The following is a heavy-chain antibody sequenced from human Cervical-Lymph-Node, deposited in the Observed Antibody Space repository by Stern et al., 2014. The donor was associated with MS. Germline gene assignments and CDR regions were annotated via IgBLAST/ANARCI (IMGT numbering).Heavy chain of an antibody. CDR2: ISWNSGSR. CDR1: GFIFGDYG. V-gene: IGHV3-9*01. D-gene: IGHD1-26*01. CDR3: VRAGVGTTKDFDY. Sequence: EVQLVESGGGLAQPGGSLRLSCAASGFIFGDYGMHLVRQSPGRGLGWGSGISWNSGSRGYADLVWGRFTISRDNARNSLYLQMNSLRAEDAALYYCVRAGVGTTKDFDYWGQGTLVTLSS. J-gene: IGHJ4*02.